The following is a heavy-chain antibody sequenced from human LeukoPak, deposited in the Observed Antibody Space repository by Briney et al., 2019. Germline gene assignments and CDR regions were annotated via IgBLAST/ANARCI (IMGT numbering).Heavy chain of an antibody. V-gene: IGHV3-74*01. Sequence: GGSLRLSCAASGFTFSSYWMHWVRQAPGKGLVWVSRINSDGSSTSYADSVKGRFTISRDNAKNTLYLQMNSLRAEDTAVYYCARKAPGYSSGWYLDYWGQGTLVTVSS. CDR3: ARKAPGYSSGWYLDY. D-gene: IGHD6-19*01. J-gene: IGHJ4*02. CDR2: INSDGSST. CDR1: GFTFSSYW.